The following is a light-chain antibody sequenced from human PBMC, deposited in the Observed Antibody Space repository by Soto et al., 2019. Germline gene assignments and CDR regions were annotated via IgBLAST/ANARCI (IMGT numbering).Light chain of an antibody. J-gene: IGKJ2*01. CDR1: QSVCSTY. CDR3: QHYGGSPYT. Sequence: EIVLTQSPGTLSLSPGERATLSCRASQSVCSTYLAWYQQKPGRAPRLLMHGASSRATGVPDRFSGSGSETDFTLTISRLEPEDFAVYYCQHYGGSPYTFGQGTKLEIK. CDR2: GAS. V-gene: IGKV3-20*01.